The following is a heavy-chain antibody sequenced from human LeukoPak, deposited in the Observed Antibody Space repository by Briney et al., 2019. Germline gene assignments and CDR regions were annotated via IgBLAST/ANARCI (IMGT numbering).Heavy chain of an antibody. Sequence: ASVKVSCKASGYTFTGYYMHWVRQAPGQGLEWMGRINPNSGGTNYAQKFQGSVTMTRDTSSSTAYMELSRLRSDDTAVYYCAGDSAYYYDSSGYYGWDAFDFWGQGTMVTVSS. CDR3: AGDSAYYYDSSGYYGWDAFDF. J-gene: IGHJ3*01. V-gene: IGHV1-2*06. D-gene: IGHD3-22*01. CDR2: INPNSGGT. CDR1: GYTFTGYY.